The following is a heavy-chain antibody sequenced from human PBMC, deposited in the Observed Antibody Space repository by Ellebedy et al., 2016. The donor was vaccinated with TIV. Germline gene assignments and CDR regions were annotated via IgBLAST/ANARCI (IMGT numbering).Heavy chain of an antibody. D-gene: IGHD6-13*01. CDR1: GGSISSGSYY. CDR3: ARGGVFGYSSSWYVNGDY. Sequence: SETLSLXCTVSGGSISSGSYYWSWIRQPPGKGLEWIGEINHSGSTNYNPSLKSRVTISVDTSKNQFSLKLSSVTAADTAVYYCARGGVFGYSSSWYVNGDYWGQGTLVTVSS. CDR2: INHSGST. V-gene: IGHV4-39*07. J-gene: IGHJ4*02.